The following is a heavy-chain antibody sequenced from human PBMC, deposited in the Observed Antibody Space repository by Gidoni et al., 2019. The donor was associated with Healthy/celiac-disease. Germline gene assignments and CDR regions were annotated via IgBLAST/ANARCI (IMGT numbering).Heavy chain of an antibody. CDR2: IYTSGST. D-gene: IGHD3-3*01. Sequence: QVQLQESGPGLVKPSQTLSLTCTVSGGSISSGSYYWSWIRQPAGKGLEWIGRIYTSGSTNYNPSLKSRVTISVDTSKNQFSLKLSSVTAADTAVYYCARDRADGGYYTNWFDPWGQGTLVTVSS. CDR3: ARDRADGGYYTNWFDP. V-gene: IGHV4-61*02. J-gene: IGHJ5*02. CDR1: GGSISSGSYY.